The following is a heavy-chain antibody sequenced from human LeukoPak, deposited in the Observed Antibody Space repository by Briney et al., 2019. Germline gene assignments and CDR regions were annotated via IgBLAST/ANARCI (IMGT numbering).Heavy chain of an antibody. CDR3: ARDGSGYDY. CDR2: ISSSSSTI. Sequence: GSLRLSCAASGFTFSSYSMNWVRQAPGKGLQWVSYISSSSSTIYYADSVKGRFTISRDNAKNSLYLQMNSLRAEDTAVYYCARDGSGYDYWGQGTLVTVSS. CDR1: GFTFSSYS. V-gene: IGHV3-48*04. J-gene: IGHJ4*02. D-gene: IGHD3-22*01.